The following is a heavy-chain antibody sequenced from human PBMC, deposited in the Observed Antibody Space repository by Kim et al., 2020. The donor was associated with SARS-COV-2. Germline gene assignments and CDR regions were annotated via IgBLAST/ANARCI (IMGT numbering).Heavy chain of an antibody. CDR2: ISRSSSYI. CDR3: ARDGEAQHFDY. V-gene: IGHV3-21*01. Sequence: GGSLRLSCAASGFTFSSYSMNWVRQAPGKGLEWVSSISRSSSYIYYADSVKGRFTISRDNAKNSLYLQMNSLRAEDTAVYYCARDGEAQHFDYWGQGTLVTVSS. CDR1: GFTFSSYS. D-gene: IGHD7-27*01. J-gene: IGHJ4*02.